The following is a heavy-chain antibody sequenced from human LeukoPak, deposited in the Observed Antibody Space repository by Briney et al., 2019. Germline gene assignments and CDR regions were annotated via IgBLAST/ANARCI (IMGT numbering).Heavy chain of an antibody. CDR3: ARDPSNTSGWKTWFDP. J-gene: IGHJ5*02. D-gene: IGHD6-19*01. CDR1: GYTFNSHG. Sequence: ASVKVSCKASGYTFNSHGISWVRQAPGQGLEWMGWISAYNGDTNYAQKFQGRVTLTTDRTTSTAYLELRSLRSDDTAVYYCARDPSNTSGWKTWFDPWXXXTLVTVSS. V-gene: IGHV1-18*04. CDR2: ISAYNGDT.